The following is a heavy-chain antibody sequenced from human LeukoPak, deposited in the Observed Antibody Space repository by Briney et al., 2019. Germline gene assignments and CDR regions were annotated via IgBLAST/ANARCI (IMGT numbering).Heavy chain of an antibody. CDR3: ARGGYYYMDV. Sequence: SETLSLTCTVSGGSISPYYWSWIRQPPGKGLEWIAYIFYNGNTNYNPSHKSRVTISLDTSKKEFYLKVSSVSAADTAVYYCARGGYYYMDVWGRGTTVTVSS. CDR1: GGSISPYY. J-gene: IGHJ6*03. V-gene: IGHV4-59*01. CDR2: IFYNGNT.